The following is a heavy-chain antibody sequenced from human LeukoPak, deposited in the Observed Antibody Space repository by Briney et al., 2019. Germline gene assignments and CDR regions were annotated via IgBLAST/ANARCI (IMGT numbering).Heavy chain of an antibody. V-gene: IGHV1-2*02. J-gene: IGHJ4*01. CDR2: INRNSGGT. Sequence: ASVKVSCKASGYTFTGYYRHWVRQTPGQGHEHMGWINRNSGGTNYAQKFQGRVTMTRDTSISTAYMALSRLRSDDTAVYYCASVAYCGGDCPIAFDYWGHGTLVTVSS. CDR3: ASVAYCGGDCPIAFDY. D-gene: IGHD2-21*02. CDR1: GYTFTGYY.